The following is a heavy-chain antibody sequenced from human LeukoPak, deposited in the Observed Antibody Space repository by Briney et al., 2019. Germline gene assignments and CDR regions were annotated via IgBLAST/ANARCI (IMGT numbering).Heavy chain of an antibody. CDR3: ARERYSSSSYFDY. D-gene: IGHD6-6*01. CDR1: GFTFSSYA. V-gene: IGHV3-30-3*01. Sequence: GGSLRLSCAASGFTFSSYAMHWVRQAPGKGLEWVAVISYDGSNKYYADSVKGRFTISRDNSKNTLYLQMNSLRAEDTAVYYCARERYSSSSYFDYWGQGTLVTVSS. J-gene: IGHJ4*02. CDR2: ISYDGSNK.